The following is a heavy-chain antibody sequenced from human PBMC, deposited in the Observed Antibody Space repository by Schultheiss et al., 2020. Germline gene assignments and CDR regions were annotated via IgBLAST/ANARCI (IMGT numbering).Heavy chain of an antibody. CDR1: GGSFSGYY. D-gene: IGHD3-10*01. CDR3: ARHRRVPGRFDP. Sequence: SETLSLTCAVYGGSFSGYYWSWIRQPPGKGLEWIGSIYHSGSTHYKPSLRSRVTISVDTSKNQFSLKLSSVTAADTAVYYCARHRRVPGRFDPWGQGTLVTVS. CDR2: IYHSGST. V-gene: IGHV4-59*08. J-gene: IGHJ5*02.